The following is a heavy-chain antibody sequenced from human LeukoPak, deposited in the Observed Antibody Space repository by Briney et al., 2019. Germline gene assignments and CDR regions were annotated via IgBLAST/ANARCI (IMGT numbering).Heavy chain of an antibody. CDR1: GYTFTSYG. CDR3: ATADTPLRYFDWLSRTMVTELFDY. CDR2: ISAYNGNT. J-gene: IGHJ4*02. Sequence: ASVKVSCKASGYTFTSYGISWVRQAPGQGLEWMGWISAYNGNTNYAQKLQGRVTMTTDTSTSTAYMELRSLRSDDTAVYYCATADTPLRYFDWLSRTMVTELFDYWGQGTLVTVSS. V-gene: IGHV1-18*01. D-gene: IGHD3-9*01.